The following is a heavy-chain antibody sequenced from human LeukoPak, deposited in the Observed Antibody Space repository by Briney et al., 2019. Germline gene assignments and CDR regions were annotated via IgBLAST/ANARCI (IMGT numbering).Heavy chain of an antibody. J-gene: IGHJ4*02. CDR2: ISGSGGST. Sequence: PGGSLRLSCAASGFTFSSYAMSWVRQAPGKGMEWVSAISGSGGSTYYADSVKGRFTISRDNSKNTLYLQMNSLRAEDTAVCYCAKSGDFWSGYSDYWGQGTLVTVSS. D-gene: IGHD3-3*01. CDR3: AKSGDFWSGYSDY. CDR1: GFTFSSYA. V-gene: IGHV3-23*01.